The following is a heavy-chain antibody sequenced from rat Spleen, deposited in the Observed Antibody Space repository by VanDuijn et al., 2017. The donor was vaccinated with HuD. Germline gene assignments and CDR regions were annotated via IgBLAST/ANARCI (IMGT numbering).Heavy chain of an antibody. D-gene: IGHD1-12*03. CDR3: ARQKNYDGYYHVGYVMDA. CDR2: ISTGGGNT. V-gene: IGHV5S13*01. CDR1: GFTFSDYG. Sequence: EVQLVESGGGLVQPGRSLKLSCAASGFTFSDYGMAWVRQAPTKGLEWVASISTGGGNTYYRDSVKGRFTISRDNAKSTLYLQMDSLRSEDTATYYCARQKNYDGYYHVGYVMDAWGQGASVTVSS. J-gene: IGHJ4*01.